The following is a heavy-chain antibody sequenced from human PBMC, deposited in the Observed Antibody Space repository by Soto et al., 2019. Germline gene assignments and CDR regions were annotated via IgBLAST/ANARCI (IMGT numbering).Heavy chain of an antibody. CDR3: ARAVVVAAANYGMDV. D-gene: IGHD2-15*01. CDR1: GYTFTGYY. V-gene: IGHV1-2*04. J-gene: IGHJ6*02. Sequence: ASVKVSCKASGYTFTGYYMHWVRQAPGQGLEWMGWINPNSGGTNYAQRFQGWVTMTRDTSISTAYMELSRLRSDDTAVYYCARAVVVAAANYGMDVWGQGTTVTVSS. CDR2: INPNSGGT.